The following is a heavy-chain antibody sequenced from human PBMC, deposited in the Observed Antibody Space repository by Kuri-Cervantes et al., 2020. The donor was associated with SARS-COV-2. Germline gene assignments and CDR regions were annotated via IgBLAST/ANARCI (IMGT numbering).Heavy chain of an antibody. V-gene: IGHV1-2*02. CDR1: GYTFTGYY. D-gene: IGHD2-2*01. CDR2: INPNSGGT. Sequence: ASVKVSCKASGYTFTGYYMHWVRQAPGQGLEWMGWINPNSGGTNYAQKFQGRVTMTRDTSISTAYMELSRLRYDDTAVYYCARGEGDIVVVITNWGQGTLVTVSS. CDR3: ARGEGDIVVVITN. J-gene: IGHJ4*02.